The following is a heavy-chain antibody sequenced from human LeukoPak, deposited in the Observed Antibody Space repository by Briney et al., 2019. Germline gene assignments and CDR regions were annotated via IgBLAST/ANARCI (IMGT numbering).Heavy chain of an antibody. V-gene: IGHV3-74*01. CDR1: GFTFSDYW. CDR2: TDRRETTT. Sequence: GGSLRLSCVASGFTFSDYWMHWVRHAPGKGLEWVSRTDRRETTTNYADSVKGRFTISRDNAKETLFLQMNSLRAADTAVYYCAGGPYSDSWSGGLTVWGQGTTVTVSS. D-gene: IGHD6-13*01. J-gene: IGHJ6*02. CDR3: AGGPYSDSWSGGLTV.